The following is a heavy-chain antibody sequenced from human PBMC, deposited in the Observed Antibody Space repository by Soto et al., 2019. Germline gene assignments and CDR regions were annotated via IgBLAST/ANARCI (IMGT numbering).Heavy chain of an antibody. CDR2: INPSGGST. Sequence: ASVKVSCKASGYTFTRYYMHWVRQAPGQGLEWMGIINPSGGSTSYAQKFQGRVTMTRDTSTSTVYMELSSLRSEDTAVYYCARECSSTSCYSGGYYYYYGMDVWGQGTTVTVSS. D-gene: IGHD2-2*01. CDR1: GYTFTRYY. J-gene: IGHJ6*02. CDR3: ARECSSTSCYSGGYYYYYGMDV. V-gene: IGHV1-46*01.